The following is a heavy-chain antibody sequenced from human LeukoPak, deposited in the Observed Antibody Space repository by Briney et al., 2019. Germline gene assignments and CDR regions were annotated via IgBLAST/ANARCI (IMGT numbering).Heavy chain of an antibody. CDR3: AGTRKYYFDY. Sequence: SETLSLTCAVYGESFSGYYWTWIRQSPGKGLEWIGQIIHTGSTNYNPSLKSRVTISIDMPKNQFSLKLSSVTAADTAVYYCAGTRKYYFDYWGQGTLVTVSS. J-gene: IGHJ4*02. V-gene: IGHV4-34*12. CDR1: GESFSGYY. CDR2: IIHTGST.